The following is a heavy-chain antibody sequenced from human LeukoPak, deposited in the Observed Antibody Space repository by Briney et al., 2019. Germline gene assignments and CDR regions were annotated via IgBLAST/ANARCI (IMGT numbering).Heavy chain of an antibody. CDR3: ARGAIRYFDWLPSAEYFQH. CDR1: GYTFTGYC. Sequence: ASVKVSCKASGYTFTGYCMHWVRQAPGQGLEWMGWINPNSGGTNYAQKFQGWVTMTRDTSISTAYMELSRLRSDDTAVYYCARGAIRYFDWLPSAEYFQHWGQGTLVTVSS. J-gene: IGHJ1*01. V-gene: IGHV1-2*04. CDR2: INPNSGGT. D-gene: IGHD3-9*01.